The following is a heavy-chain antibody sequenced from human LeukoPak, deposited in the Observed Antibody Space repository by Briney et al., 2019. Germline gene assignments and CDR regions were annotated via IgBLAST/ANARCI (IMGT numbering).Heavy chain of an antibody. CDR1: GYTFTAYY. CDR3: ARDRAATWYSGEDY. J-gene: IGHJ4*02. CDR2: INPNSGDT. Sequence: ASVQVSCKASGYTFTAYYIHWVRQAPGQGLGWMGWINPNSGDTEYAQKFQGRVTMTRDTSISTIYMELSRLASDDTAIYYCARDRAATWYSGEDYWGQGTLVTVSS. V-gene: IGHV1-2*02. D-gene: IGHD1-1*01.